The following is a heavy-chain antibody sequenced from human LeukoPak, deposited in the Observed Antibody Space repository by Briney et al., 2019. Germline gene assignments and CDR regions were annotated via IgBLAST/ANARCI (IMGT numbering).Heavy chain of an antibody. V-gene: IGHV3-23*01. CDR3: AKASYCSSTSCLNFDY. CDR1: GFTFSSYA. CDR2: ISGSGGST. Sequence: PGGSLRLSCAASGFTFSSYAMSWVRQAPGKGLEWVSAISGSGGSTYYADSVKGRFTISRDNSKNTLYLQMNSLRAEDTAVYYCAKASYCSSTSCLNFDYWGQGTLVTVSS. D-gene: IGHD2-2*01. J-gene: IGHJ4*02.